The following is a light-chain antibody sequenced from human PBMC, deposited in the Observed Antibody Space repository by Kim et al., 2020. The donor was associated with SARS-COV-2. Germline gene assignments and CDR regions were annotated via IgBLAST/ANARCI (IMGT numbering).Light chain of an antibody. CDR2: EDN. V-gene: IGLV6-57*03. Sequence: GKAVTIPCTRSSGSIASNYVQWYQQRPGSAPTTVIYEDNQRPSGVPDRFSGSIDSSSNSASLTISGLKTEDEADYYCQSYDSSSWVFGGGTKVTVL. J-gene: IGLJ3*02. CDR3: QSYDSSSWV. CDR1: SGSIASNY.